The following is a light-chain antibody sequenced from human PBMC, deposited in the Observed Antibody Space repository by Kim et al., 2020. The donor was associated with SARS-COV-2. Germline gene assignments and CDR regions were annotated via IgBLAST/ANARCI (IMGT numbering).Light chain of an antibody. V-gene: IGLV3-21*04. Sequence: AGKAARITCGGNNIGSKSLHWCQQKPGQAPVLVIYSDSDRPSGIPEPFSGSNSANTATLTISRVEAGDEADYYCQVWDSDSDHCVFGGGTQLTVL. CDR2: SDS. J-gene: IGLJ3*02. CDR1: NIGSKS. CDR3: QVWDSDSDHCV.